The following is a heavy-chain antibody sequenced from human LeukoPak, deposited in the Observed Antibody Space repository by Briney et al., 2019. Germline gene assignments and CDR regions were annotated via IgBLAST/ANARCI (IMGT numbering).Heavy chain of an antibody. J-gene: IGHJ4*02. CDR3: ARDRVAAAASTVDY. D-gene: IGHD6-13*01. CDR1: GFTFSTYW. Sequence: GESLRLSCAASGFTFSTYWMTWVRQAPGKGLEWVANIKQDGSEKYYVDSVKGRFTISRDNAKNSLYLQMNSLRAEDTAVYYCARDRVAAAASTVDYWDQGTLVTVSS. CDR2: IKQDGSEK. V-gene: IGHV3-7*01.